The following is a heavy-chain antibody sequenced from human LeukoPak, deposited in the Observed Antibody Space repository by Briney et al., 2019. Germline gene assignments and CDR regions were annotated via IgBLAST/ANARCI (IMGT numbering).Heavy chain of an antibody. Sequence: SGRSLRLSCLGSGFTFRNYPMYWVRQAPGKGLEWMAVISYDGNTKYYADSVKGRFTISRDNSKNTLYLQMNSLRAEDTAVYYCAKPSGSYFHYFDYWGQGTLVTVSS. CDR2: ISYDGNTK. D-gene: IGHD1-26*01. CDR1: GFTFRNYP. CDR3: AKPSGSYFHYFDY. V-gene: IGHV3-30*04. J-gene: IGHJ4*02.